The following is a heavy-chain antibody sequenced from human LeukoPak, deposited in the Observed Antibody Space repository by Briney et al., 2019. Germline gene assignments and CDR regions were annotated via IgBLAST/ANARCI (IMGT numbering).Heavy chain of an antibody. V-gene: IGHV3-30*01. Sequence: PRRSLRLSCAASGFTFSSYAMHWVRQAPGKGLEWVAVIPHDGSNKYYADSVKGRFTISRDNSKNTLYLQMNSLRAEDTAVYYCARDALEWSYPWTGYYYYFMDVWGKGTTVTVSS. D-gene: IGHD3-3*01. CDR3: ARDALEWSYPWTGYYYYFMDV. CDR1: GFTFSSYA. CDR2: IPHDGSNK. J-gene: IGHJ6*03.